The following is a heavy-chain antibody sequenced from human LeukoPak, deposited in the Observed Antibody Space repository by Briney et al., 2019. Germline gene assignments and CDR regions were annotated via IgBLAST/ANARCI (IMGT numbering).Heavy chain of an antibody. V-gene: IGHV4-59*01. CDR2: IYYSGST. CDR3: ARSGGGYFDY. Sequence: ASETLSLTCTVSGGSISSYYWSWIRQPPGKGLEWIGYIYYSGSTNYNPSLKSRVTISVDTSKNQSSLKLSSVTAADTAVYYCARSGGGYFDYWGQGTLVTVSS. CDR1: GGSISSYY. D-gene: IGHD3-10*01. J-gene: IGHJ4*02.